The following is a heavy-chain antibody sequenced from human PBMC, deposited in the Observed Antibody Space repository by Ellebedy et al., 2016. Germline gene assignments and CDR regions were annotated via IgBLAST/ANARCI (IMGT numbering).Heavy chain of an antibody. V-gene: IGHV4-61*02. CDR3: ASLTIPGGSDF. CDR1: GGAISSGPYY. D-gene: IGHD3-3*01. Sequence: SETLSLTXTVSGGAISSGPYYWTWIRQPAGKGLEWIGRIYTSGSPIYNPSLKSRVTMSIDTSKNHFSLEVNSVTAADTAVYYCASLTIPGGSDFWGQGTLVTVSS. J-gene: IGHJ4*02. CDR2: IYTSGSP.